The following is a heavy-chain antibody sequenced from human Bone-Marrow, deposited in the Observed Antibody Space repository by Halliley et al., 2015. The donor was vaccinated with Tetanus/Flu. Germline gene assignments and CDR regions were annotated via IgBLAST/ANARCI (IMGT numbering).Heavy chain of an antibody. CDR2: LSWNSASI. CDR3: AISGSFYKYQLDC. V-gene: IGHV3-9*01. Sequence: SGFPFEDYAMHWVRQVPGKGLGWVSGLSWNSASIAYADSVKGRFTISRDNAKRSLYLQMNSLRAEDTAFYCCAISGSFYKYQLDCWGQGTLVAVSS. CDR1: GFPFEDYA. J-gene: IGHJ4*02. D-gene: IGHD1-26*01.